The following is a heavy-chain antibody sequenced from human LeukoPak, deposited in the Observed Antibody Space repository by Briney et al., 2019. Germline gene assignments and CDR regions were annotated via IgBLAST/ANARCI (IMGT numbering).Heavy chain of an antibody. CDR3: ARGTYYDSSGYYGY. Sequence: ASVTVSCKASGYTFTGYYIHWVRQAPGQGLEWMGWINPNSGGTNYAQKFQGRVTMTRDTSISTAYMELSRLRSDDTAVYYCARGTYYDSSGYYGYWGQGTLVTVSS. CDR1: GYTFTGYY. J-gene: IGHJ4*02. V-gene: IGHV1-2*02. CDR2: INPNSGGT. D-gene: IGHD3-22*01.